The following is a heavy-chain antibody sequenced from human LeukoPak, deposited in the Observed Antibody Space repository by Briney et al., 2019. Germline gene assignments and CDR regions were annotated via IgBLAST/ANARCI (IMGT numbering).Heavy chain of an antibody. Sequence: PSETLSLTCAVYGGSFSGYYWSWIRQPPGKGLEWIGEINHSGSTNYNPSLKSRVTISVDTSKNQFSLKLSSVTAADTAVYYCARGWRIGAFDIWGQGTMVTVSS. J-gene: IGHJ3*02. CDR3: ARGWRIGAFDI. D-gene: IGHD3-10*01. V-gene: IGHV4-34*01. CDR1: GGSFSGYY. CDR2: INHSGST.